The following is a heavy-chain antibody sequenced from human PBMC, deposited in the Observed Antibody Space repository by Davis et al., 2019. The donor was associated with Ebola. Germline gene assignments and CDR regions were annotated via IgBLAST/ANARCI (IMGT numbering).Heavy chain of an antibody. J-gene: IGHJ4*02. D-gene: IGHD6-19*01. V-gene: IGHV4-59*12. CDR3: ARGRRYSRGWYYGVLRY. CDR1: AGSISSYY. Sequence: SQTLSPTCPLSAGSISSYYWSWIRQPPGKGLEWIGYIFHSGSTNYNPSLKSRVTISVDTPKNQFSLKLSSVTAADTAVYYCARGRRYSRGWYYGVLRYWGQGTLVTVSS. CDR2: IFHSGST.